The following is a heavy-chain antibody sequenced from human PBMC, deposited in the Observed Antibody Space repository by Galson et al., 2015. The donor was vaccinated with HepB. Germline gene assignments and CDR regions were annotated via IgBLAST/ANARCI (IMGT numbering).Heavy chain of an antibody. V-gene: IGHV1-69*13. Sequence: SVKVSCKASGGTFSSYAISWVRQAPGQGLEWMGGIIPIFGTANYAQKFQGRVTITADESTSTAYMELSSPRSEDTAVYYCARGVSSGYSWAYYFDYWGQGTLVTVSS. CDR1: GGTFSSYA. CDR3: ARGVSSGYSWAYYFDY. CDR2: IIPIFGTA. J-gene: IGHJ4*02. D-gene: IGHD3-22*01.